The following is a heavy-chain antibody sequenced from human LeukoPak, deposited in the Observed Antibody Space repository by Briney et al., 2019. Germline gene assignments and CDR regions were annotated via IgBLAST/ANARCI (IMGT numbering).Heavy chain of an antibody. D-gene: IGHD5-18*01. CDR3: ARESRIQLWSTSGANDY. CDR2: IYYSGST. Sequence: PSETLSLTCTVSGGSISSYYWSWIRQPPGKGLEWIGYIYYSGSTNYNPSLKSRVTISVDTSKNQFSLKLSSVTAADTAVYYCARESRIQLWSTSGANDYWGQGTLVTVSS. CDR1: GGSISSYY. V-gene: IGHV4-59*01. J-gene: IGHJ4*02.